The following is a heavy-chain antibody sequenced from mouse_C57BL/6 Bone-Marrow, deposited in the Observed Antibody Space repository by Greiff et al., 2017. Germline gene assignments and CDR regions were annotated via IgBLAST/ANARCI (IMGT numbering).Heavy chain of an antibody. CDR3: TTKGFPFAY. Sequence: EVQLQQSGAELVRPGASVKLSCTASGFNIKDDYMHWVKQRPEQGLEWIGWIDPENGDTEYASKFQGKATITADTSSNTAYLQRSSLTSEDTAVYYCTTKGFPFAYWGQGTLVTVSA. CDR2: IDPENGDT. J-gene: IGHJ3*01. V-gene: IGHV14-4*01. CDR1: GFNIKDDY. D-gene: IGHD3-3*01.